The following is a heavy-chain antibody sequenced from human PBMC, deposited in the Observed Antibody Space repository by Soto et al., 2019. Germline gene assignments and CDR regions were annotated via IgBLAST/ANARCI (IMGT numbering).Heavy chain of an antibody. Sequence: PGGSLRLSCTASGFTFGDYAMSWVRQAPGKGLEWVGFIRSKAYGGTTEYAASVKGRFTISRDDSKSIAYLQMNSLKTEDAAVYYCTRDLGYGSGDFDYWGQGTLVTVSS. J-gene: IGHJ4*02. CDR2: IRSKAYGGTT. CDR1: GFTFGDYA. CDR3: TRDLGYGSGDFDY. D-gene: IGHD3-10*01. V-gene: IGHV3-49*04.